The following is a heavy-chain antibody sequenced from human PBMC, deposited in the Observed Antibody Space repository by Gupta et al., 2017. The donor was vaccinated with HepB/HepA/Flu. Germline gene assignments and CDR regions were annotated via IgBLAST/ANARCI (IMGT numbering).Heavy chain of an antibody. CDR2: ISTTGNTI. V-gene: IGHV3-48*02. CDR1: GFTFRLYS. D-gene: IGHD3-10*01. J-gene: IGHJ6*03. Sequence: EVQLVESGGGLVQPGGSLRLSCAASGFTFRLYSMNWVRQAPGKGLEWLSFISTTGNTIYYADSVKGRFTISRDNAKNSLYLQMNSLRDEGTAVYYCARVRSGFHMDVWGKGTTVAVSS. CDR3: ARVRSGFHMDV.